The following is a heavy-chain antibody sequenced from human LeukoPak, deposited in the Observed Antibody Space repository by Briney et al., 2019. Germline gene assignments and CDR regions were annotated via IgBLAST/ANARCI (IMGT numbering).Heavy chain of an antibody. Sequence: GGSLRHSCAASGFTFSSYAISWVRQAPGKGLEWVSAISGSGGSTYYADSVKGRFTISRDNSKNTLYLQMNSLRAEDTAVYYCAKDVIVATMRYYFDYWGQGTLVTVSS. CDR1: GFTFSSYA. V-gene: IGHV3-23*01. CDR2: ISGSGGST. D-gene: IGHD5-12*01. CDR3: AKDVIVATMRYYFDY. J-gene: IGHJ4*02.